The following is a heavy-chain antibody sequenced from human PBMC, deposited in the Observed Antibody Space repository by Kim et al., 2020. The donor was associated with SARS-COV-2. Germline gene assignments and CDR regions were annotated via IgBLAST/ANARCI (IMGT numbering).Heavy chain of an antibody. CDR3: ARETPLFDY. V-gene: IGHV4-34*01. Sequence: SETLSLTCAVYGGSFSGYYWSWIRQPPGKGLEWIEEINHSGSTNYNPSLKSRVTISVDTSKNQFSLKLSSVTAADTAVYYCARETPLFDYWGQGTLVTVSS. CDR2: INHSGST. CDR1: GGSFSGYY. J-gene: IGHJ4*02.